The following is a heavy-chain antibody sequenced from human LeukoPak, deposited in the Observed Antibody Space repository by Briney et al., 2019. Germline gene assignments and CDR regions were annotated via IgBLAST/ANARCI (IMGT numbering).Heavy chain of an antibody. CDR3: ARVPYCSGGSCYWRLIDY. J-gene: IGHJ4*02. V-gene: IGHV3-30*04. CDR2: ISYDESNK. CDR1: GFTFSSYA. D-gene: IGHD2-15*01. Sequence: PGGSLRLSCAASGFTFSSYAMHWVRQAPGKGLEWVAVISYDESNKYYADSVKGRFTISRDNSKNTLYLQMNSLRAEDTAVYYCARVPYCSGGSCYWRLIDYWGQGTLVTVSS.